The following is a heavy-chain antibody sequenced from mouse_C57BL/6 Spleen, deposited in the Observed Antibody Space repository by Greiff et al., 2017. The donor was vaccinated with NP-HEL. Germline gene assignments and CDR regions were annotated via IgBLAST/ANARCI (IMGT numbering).Heavy chain of an antibody. V-gene: IGHV1-18*01. Sequence: EVKLMESGPELVKPGASVKIPCKASGYTFTDYNMDWVKQSHGKSLEWIGDINPNNGGTIYNQKFKGKATLTVDKSSSTAYMELRSLTSEDTAVYYCAIITRGFAYWGQGTLVTVSA. D-gene: IGHD1-1*01. CDR3: AIITRGFAY. CDR1: GYTFTDYN. CDR2: INPNNGGT. J-gene: IGHJ3*01.